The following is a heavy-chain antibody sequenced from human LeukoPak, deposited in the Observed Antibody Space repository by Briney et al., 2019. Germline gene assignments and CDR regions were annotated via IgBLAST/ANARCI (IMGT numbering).Heavy chain of an antibody. V-gene: IGHV1-69*04. CDR2: IIPILGIA. J-gene: IGHJ4*02. CDR1: GGTFSSYA. D-gene: IGHD1-26*01. Sequence: GASVKVSCKASGGTFSSYAISWVRQAPGQGLEWMGRIIPILGIANYAQKFQGRVTITADKSTSTAYMELSSLRSEDTAVYYCARAGSRAQNCFDYWGQGALVTVSS. CDR3: ARAGSRAQNCFDY.